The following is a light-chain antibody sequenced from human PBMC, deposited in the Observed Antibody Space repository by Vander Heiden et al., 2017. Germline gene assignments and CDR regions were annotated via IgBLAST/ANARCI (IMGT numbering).Light chain of an antibody. Sequence: DIQMTQSPSSLSASVGDRVTISCRTSETVNTFLNWYQQKPGKAPSLLIYATSILHSGVTSRFSGSGSGTDFTLNINTLQAEDFATYYCQQNHNAPWTFGQGTKV. CDR1: ETVNTF. CDR3: QQNHNAPWT. V-gene: IGKV1-39*01. J-gene: IGKJ1*01. CDR2: ATS.